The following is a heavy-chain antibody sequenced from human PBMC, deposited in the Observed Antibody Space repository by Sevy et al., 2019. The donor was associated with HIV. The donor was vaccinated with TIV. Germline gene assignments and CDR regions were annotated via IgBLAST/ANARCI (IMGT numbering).Heavy chain of an antibody. CDR1: GFTFSSYW. CDR3: ARDCSSTTCLWGMDV. J-gene: IGHJ6*02. D-gene: IGHD2-2*01. V-gene: IGHV3-7*03. Sequence: GGSLRVSCAASGFTFSSYWMSWVRQAPGKGLEWVANIKKDGSEKYYVDSVKGRFTISRDNAKNSLYLQMNSLRTEDTAVYFCARDCSSTTCLWGMDVWGQGTTVTVSS. CDR2: IKKDGSEK.